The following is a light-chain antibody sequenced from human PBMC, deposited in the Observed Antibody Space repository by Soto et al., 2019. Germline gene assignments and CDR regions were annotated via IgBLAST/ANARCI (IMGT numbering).Light chain of an antibody. V-gene: IGLV3-21*04. CDR2: YDS. CDR1: DIGSKS. J-gene: IGLJ2*01. CDR3: QVWDNSSDHLV. Sequence: SYELTQPPSVSVAPGKRARITCGGNDIGSKSVHWYQQKPGQAPLLVIYYDSDRPSGIPERFSGSNSGNTATLTISRVEGGDEADYYCQVWDNSSDHLVFGGGTKVTVL.